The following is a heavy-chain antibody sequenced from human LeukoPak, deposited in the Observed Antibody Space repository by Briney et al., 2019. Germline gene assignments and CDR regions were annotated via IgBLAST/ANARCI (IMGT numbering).Heavy chain of an antibody. Sequence: GGSLRLSCAASGFTFSSYAMHWVRQAPGKGLEWVAVISYDGSNKYYADSVKGRFTISRDNSKNTLYLQINSLRAEDTAVYYCARDGIVVVVAATPGVYGMDVWGQGTTVTVSS. CDR3: ARDGIVVVVAATPGVYGMDV. CDR1: GFTFSSYA. CDR2: ISYDGSNK. J-gene: IGHJ6*02. D-gene: IGHD2-15*01. V-gene: IGHV3-30-3*01.